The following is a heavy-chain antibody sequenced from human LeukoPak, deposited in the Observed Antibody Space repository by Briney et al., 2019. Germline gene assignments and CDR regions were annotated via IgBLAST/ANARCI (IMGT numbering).Heavy chain of an antibody. J-gene: IGHJ5*02. V-gene: IGHV1-69*04. CDR1: GGTFSSYA. D-gene: IGHD4-17*01. CDR2: IIPILGIA. Sequence: SVKVSCKASGGTFSSYAISWVRQAPGQGLEWMGRIIPILGIANYAQKFRGRVTITADKSTSTAYMELSSLRSEDTAVYYCARSLYGDFHKYNWFDPWGQGTLVTVSS. CDR3: ARSLYGDFHKYNWFDP.